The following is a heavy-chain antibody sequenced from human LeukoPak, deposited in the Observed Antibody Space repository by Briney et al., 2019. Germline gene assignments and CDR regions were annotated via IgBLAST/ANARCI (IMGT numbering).Heavy chain of an antibody. J-gene: IGHJ5*02. V-gene: IGHV1-2*02. D-gene: IGHD2-21*02. CDR2: INPNSGGT. CDR3: ARAYCGGDCSLKS. Sequence: GASVKVSCKASGYTFTGYYLHWVRQAPGQGLEWMGWINPNSGGTNYAQKFQGRVTMTRDTSISTAYMELSRLRSDDTAVYYCARAYCGGDCSLKSWGQGTLVTVSS. CDR1: GYTFTGYY.